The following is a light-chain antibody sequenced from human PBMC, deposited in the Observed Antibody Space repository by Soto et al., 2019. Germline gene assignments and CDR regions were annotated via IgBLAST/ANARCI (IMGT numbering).Light chain of an antibody. J-gene: IGKJ1*01. CDR1: QSVSSY. CDR3: QQYGSSRWT. V-gene: IGKV3-20*01. Sequence: IVLTQSPATLSLSPGERATLSCRASQSVSSYLAWYQQKPGQAPRLLIYGASSRATGIPDRFSGSGSGTDFTLTISRLEPADFALYYCQQYGSSRWTFGQGTKVDI. CDR2: GAS.